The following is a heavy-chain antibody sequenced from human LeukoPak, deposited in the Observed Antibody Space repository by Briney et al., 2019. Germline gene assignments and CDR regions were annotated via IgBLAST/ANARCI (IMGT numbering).Heavy chain of an antibody. CDR1: GYNFISYY. Sequence: ASVKVSCKASGYNFISYYMHWVRQAPGQGLEWMGIINPSGGSTRYAQKFQDRVTMTRDTSTSTVYMELSSLKSEDTAVYYCAREDVVLVDAVRYYYYGMDVWGQGTTVTVSS. CDR2: INPSGGST. CDR3: AREDVVLVDAVRYYYYGMDV. J-gene: IGHJ6*02. V-gene: IGHV1-46*01. D-gene: IGHD2-8*01.